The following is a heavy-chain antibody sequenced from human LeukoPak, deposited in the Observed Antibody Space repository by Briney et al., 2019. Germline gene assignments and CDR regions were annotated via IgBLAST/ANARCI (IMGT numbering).Heavy chain of an antibody. Sequence: GGSLRLSCAASGFTFSSYSMNWVRQAPGKGLEWVSSISSSSSYIYYADSVKGRFTISRDNPKNSLYLQMNSLRAEDTAVYYCASPRGYCSSTSCYIGYWGQGTLVTVSS. D-gene: IGHD2-2*02. CDR2: ISSSSSYI. CDR3: ASPRGYCSSTSCYIGY. CDR1: GFTFSSYS. J-gene: IGHJ4*02. V-gene: IGHV3-21*01.